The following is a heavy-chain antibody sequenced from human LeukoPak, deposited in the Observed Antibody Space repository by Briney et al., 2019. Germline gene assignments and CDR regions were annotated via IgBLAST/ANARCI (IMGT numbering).Heavy chain of an antibody. Sequence: GESLKISCNGSGYSFTNYWIAWVRQMPGKGLEWMGIIYPRDSDTRYNPSFQGHVTISADKSISTAYLQWSSLKASHTAIYYCARRGDFPSGSHFDFWAQGTLVTVSS. D-gene: IGHD3-10*01. CDR2: IYPRDSDT. CDR1: GYSFTNYW. V-gene: IGHV5-51*01. CDR3: ARRGDFPSGSHFDF. J-gene: IGHJ4*02.